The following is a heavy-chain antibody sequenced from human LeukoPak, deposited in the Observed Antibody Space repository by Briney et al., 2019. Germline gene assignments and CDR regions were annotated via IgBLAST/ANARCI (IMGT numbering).Heavy chain of an antibody. CDR3: ARGVVVPAATGFAGFDY. V-gene: IGHV3-33*01. Sequence: GGSLRLSCAASGFTFSSYGMHWVRRAPGKGLEWVAVIWYDGSNKYYADSVKGRFTISRDNSKNTLCLQMNSLRAEDTAVYYCARGVVVPAATGFAGFDYWGQGTLVTVSS. J-gene: IGHJ4*02. CDR1: GFTFSSYG. CDR2: IWYDGSNK. D-gene: IGHD2-2*01.